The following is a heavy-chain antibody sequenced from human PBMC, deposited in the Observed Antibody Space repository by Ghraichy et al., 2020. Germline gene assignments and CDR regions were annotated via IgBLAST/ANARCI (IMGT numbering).Heavy chain of an antibody. J-gene: IGHJ4*02. CDR1: GYTFTGYY. CDR2: INPNSGGT. D-gene: IGHD1-26*01. CDR3: ARDRRYSGSGAGYFDY. Sequence: ASVKVSCKASGYTFTGYYMHWVRQAPGQGLEWMGRINPNSGGTNYAQKFQGRVTMTRDTSISTAYMELSRLRSDDTAVYYCARDRRYSGSGAGYFDYWGQGTLVTVSS. V-gene: IGHV1-2*06.